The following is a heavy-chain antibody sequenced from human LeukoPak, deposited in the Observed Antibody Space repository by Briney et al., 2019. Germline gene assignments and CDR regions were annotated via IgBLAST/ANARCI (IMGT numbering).Heavy chain of an antibody. Sequence: GASVKVSCKASGYTFTSYGISWVRQAPGQGLEWMGRIIPIFGTANYAQKFQGRVTITTDESTSTAYMELSSLRSEDTAVYYCARVGPPPNLYFDYWGQGTLVTVSS. CDR2: IIPIFGTA. J-gene: IGHJ4*02. CDR1: GYTFTSYG. CDR3: ARVGPPPNLYFDY. V-gene: IGHV1-69*05.